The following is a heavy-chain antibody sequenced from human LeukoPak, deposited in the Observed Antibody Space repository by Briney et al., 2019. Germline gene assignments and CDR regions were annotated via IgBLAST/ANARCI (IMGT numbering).Heavy chain of an antibody. CDR1: GYTFTSYD. CDR3: ARGWRSSLGNWFDP. D-gene: IGHD6-13*01. V-gene: IGHV1-8*01. CDR2: MNPNSGNT. J-gene: IGHJ5*02. Sequence: GASAKVSCKASGYTFTSYDINWVRQATGQRLEWMGWMNPNSGNTGYAQKFQGRVTMTRNTSISTAYMELSSLRSEDTAVYYCARGWRSSLGNWFDPWGQGTLVTVSS.